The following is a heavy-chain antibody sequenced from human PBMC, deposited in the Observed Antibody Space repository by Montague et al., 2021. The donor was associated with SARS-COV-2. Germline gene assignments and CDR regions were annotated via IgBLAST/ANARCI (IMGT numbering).Heavy chain of an antibody. V-gene: IGHV4-59*01. CDR2: ISGSGLT. CDR1: SGSISNYY. CDR3: SRAKTSTGMGSQYVGGYYAMDV. Sequence: SETLSLTCTVSSGSISNYYWSWIRQSPGKGLEWIGYISGSGLTTANPSLRSRVTISVGGSGNQFFLDLLPVTAADTAVYYCSRAKTSTGMGSQYVGGYYAMDVWGQGTAVIVSS. J-gene: IGHJ6*02. D-gene: IGHD3-10*01.